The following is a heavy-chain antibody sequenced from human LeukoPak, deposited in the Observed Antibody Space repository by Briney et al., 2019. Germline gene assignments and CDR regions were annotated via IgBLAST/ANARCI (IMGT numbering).Heavy chain of an antibody. J-gene: IGHJ4*02. CDR1: GFTFSSHW. CDR3: ARGRPGMGIVIDY. CDR2: IKQDGSEI. D-gene: IGHD7-27*01. Sequence: PGGSLRLSCAASGFTFSSHWMSWVRQAPGKGLEWVANIKQDGSEIYYVDSVEGRFTISRDYAKNSVYLQMNSLRAEDTAVYYCARGRPGMGIVIDYWGQGTLVTVAS. V-gene: IGHV3-7*01.